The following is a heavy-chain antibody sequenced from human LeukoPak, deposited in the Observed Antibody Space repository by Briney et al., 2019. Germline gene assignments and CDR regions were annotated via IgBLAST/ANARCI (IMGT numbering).Heavy chain of an antibody. D-gene: IGHD2-15*01. Sequence: GASVKVSCKVSGYTLTELSMHWVRQAPGKGLEWMGGFDPEDGETIYAQKFQGRVTMTEDTSTDTAYMELSSLRSEDTAVYYCATTNDIVVVVAATGLGYWGQGTLVTVSS. CDR3: ATTNDIVVVVAATGLGY. CDR2: FDPEDGET. V-gene: IGHV1-24*01. J-gene: IGHJ4*02. CDR1: GYTLTELS.